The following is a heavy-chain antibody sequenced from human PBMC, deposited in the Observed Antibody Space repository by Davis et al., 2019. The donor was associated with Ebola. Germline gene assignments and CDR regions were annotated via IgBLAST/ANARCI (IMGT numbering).Heavy chain of an antibody. CDR3: AKGNYDSSGFWGYWFDP. V-gene: IGHV3-23*01. D-gene: IGHD3-22*01. Sequence: GESLKISCSASGFIFSTYVMSWVRQAPGKGLEWVSTYGTGADTYYADSVKGRFTISRDNSENTLYLQMNSLTAEDTAIYYCAKGNYDSSGFWGYWFDPWGQGQLVTVSS. CDR1: GFIFSTYV. CDR2: GTGADT. J-gene: IGHJ5*02.